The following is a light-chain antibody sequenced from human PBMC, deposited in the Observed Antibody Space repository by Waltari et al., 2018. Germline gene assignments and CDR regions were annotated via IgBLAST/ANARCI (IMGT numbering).Light chain of an antibody. CDR3: QHYDSYPLT. J-gene: IGKJ4*01. Sequence: DIQMTQSPSTLSASVGDRIIITCRTSQSLTKLAWYRRKPGKAPNLPLTSTLQFGVPSRFSGTGSGTEFTLTISSLQPDDFATYYCQHYDSYPLTFGGGTKVEIK. V-gene: IGKV1-5*01. CDR1: QSLTK. CDR2: TS.